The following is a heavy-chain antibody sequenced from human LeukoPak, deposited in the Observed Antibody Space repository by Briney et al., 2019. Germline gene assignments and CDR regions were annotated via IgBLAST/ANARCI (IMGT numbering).Heavy chain of an antibody. V-gene: IGHV1-69*04. CDR1: GGTFTSYA. Sequence: SVKVSCTASGGTFTSYAISWVRQAPGQGLEWMGRIIPILGIANYAQKFQGRVTITADKSTSTAYMELSSLRSADTAVYYCARGGVVVVAATEWYYGMDVWGQGTTVTVSS. CDR3: ARGGVVVVAATEWYYGMDV. D-gene: IGHD2-15*01. J-gene: IGHJ6*02. CDR2: IIPILGIA.